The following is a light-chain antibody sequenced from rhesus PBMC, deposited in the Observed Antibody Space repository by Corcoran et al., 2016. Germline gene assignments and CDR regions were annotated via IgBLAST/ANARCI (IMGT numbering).Light chain of an antibody. CDR3: QHGYGTPLYS. V-gene: IGKV1-25*01. J-gene: IGKJ2*01. CDR1: QDITNN. Sequence: DIQMTQSPSSLSASIGDRVTITCHASQDITNNLAWYQQKPGKVPNPLIYKAPTLKSGVPSRFSGSGSWTDFTLTISSLQPEDFASYYCQHGYGTPLYSFGQGAKVEIK. CDR2: KAP.